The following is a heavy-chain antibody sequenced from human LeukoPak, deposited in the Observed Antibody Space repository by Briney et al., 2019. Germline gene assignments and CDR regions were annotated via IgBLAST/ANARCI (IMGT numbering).Heavy chain of an antibody. V-gene: IGHV4-39*01. CDR3: ARHKYYYDSSGYYYYFDY. Sequence: PSETLTLTCTVSGGFISSSSYYWGWIRQPPGKGLERIGSIYYSGSTYYNPSLKIRVTISVDTSKNQFSLKLSSVTAADTAVYYCARHKYYYDSSGYYYYFDYWGQGTLVTVSS. D-gene: IGHD3-22*01. CDR1: GGFISSSSYY. CDR2: IYYSGST. J-gene: IGHJ4*02.